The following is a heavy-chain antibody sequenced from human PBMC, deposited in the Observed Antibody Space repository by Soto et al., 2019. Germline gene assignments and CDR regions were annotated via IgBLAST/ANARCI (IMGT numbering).Heavy chain of an antibody. CDR2: INPNSGGT. CDR1: GYTFTGYY. V-gene: IGHV1-2*02. CDR3: ARAHTVTTTLALDY. J-gene: IGHJ4*02. D-gene: IGHD4-17*01. Sequence: ASVKVSCKASGYTFTGYYMHWVRQAPGQGLEWMGWINPNSGGTNYAQKFQGRVTMTRDTSISTAYMELSRLRSDDTAVYYCARAHTVTTTLALDYWGQGTLVTVSS.